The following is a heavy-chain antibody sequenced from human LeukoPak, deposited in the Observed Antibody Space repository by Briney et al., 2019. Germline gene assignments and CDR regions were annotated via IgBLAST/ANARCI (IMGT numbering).Heavy chain of an antibody. CDR2: IYYSGST. CDR3: ATLYSSGWLQH. D-gene: IGHD6-19*01. J-gene: IGHJ1*01. Sequence: SETLSLTCTVSGGSISGYYWSWIRQPPGKGLEWIGYIYYSGSTNYNPSLKSRVTISVDTSKNQFSLKLSSVTAADTAVYYCATLYSSGWLQHWGQGTLVTVSS. V-gene: IGHV4-59*08. CDR1: GGSISGYY.